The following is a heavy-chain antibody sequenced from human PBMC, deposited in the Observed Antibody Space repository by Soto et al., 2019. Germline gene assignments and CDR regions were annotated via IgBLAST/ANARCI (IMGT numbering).Heavy chain of an antibody. V-gene: IGHV4-34*01. J-gene: IGHJ4*02. Sequence: PSETLSLTCAVYGGSFSGYYWSWIRQPPGKGLEWIGEINHSGSTNYNPSLKSRVTISVDTSKNQFSLKLSSVTAADTAVYYCASGDFWSGPFELWWGQGTLVTVSS. CDR2: INHSGST. CDR3: ASGDFWSGPFELW. D-gene: IGHD3-3*01. CDR1: GGSFSGYY.